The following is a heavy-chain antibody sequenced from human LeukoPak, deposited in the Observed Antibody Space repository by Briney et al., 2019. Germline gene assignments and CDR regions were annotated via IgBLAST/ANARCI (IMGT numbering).Heavy chain of an antibody. CDR2: ISDSGRSI. CDR3: AHLLRQLDY. J-gene: IGHJ4*02. CDR1: GFIFSSYE. V-gene: IGHV3-48*03. D-gene: IGHD2-15*01. Sequence: QPGGSLILSCAASGFIFSSYEMNWVRQAPGKGLEWVSYISDSGRSIYYADSVKGRFTISRDNAKNSLYLQMNSLRAEDTAVYYCAHLLRQLDYWGQGALVTVSS.